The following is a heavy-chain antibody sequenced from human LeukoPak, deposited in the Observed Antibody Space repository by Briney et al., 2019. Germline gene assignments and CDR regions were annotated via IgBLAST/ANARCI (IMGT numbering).Heavy chain of an antibody. J-gene: IGHJ3*02. CDR2: ISYDGSNK. CDR3: ASGGGSSWTWVAFDI. D-gene: IGHD6-13*01. V-gene: IGHV3-30*04. Sequence: GGSLRLSCAASGFTFSSYAMHWVRQAPGKGLEWVAVISYDGSNKYYAYSVKVRFTISRDNSKNTLYLQMNSLRAEDTAVYYCASGGGSSWTWVAFDIWGQGTMVTVSS. CDR1: GFTFSSYA.